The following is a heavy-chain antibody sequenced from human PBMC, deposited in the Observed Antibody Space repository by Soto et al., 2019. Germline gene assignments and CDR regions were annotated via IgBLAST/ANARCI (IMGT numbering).Heavy chain of an antibody. Sequence: AGSLSLSCATSGFTFSSYSMNWVRQAPGMGLEWVSSISSSSRSIYYAASVRRRFTISRDNAKNSLYLQINSLRAEDTPVYYCASDRLVASTSAPPYCYYGMDVWGQGTPVTVSS. CDR3: ASDRLVASTSAPPYCYYGMDV. D-gene: IGHD2-15*01. J-gene: IGHJ6*02. CDR1: GFTFSSYS. V-gene: IGHV3-21*01. CDR2: ISSSSRSI.